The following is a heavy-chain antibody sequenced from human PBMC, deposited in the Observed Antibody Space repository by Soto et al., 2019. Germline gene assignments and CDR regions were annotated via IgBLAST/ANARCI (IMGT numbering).Heavy chain of an antibody. V-gene: IGHV5-51*01. CDR1: GYSFTSYW. D-gene: IGHD2-15*01. CDR3: ARLKERYCSGGSCPFDY. J-gene: IGHJ4*02. Sequence: GESLKISCKGAGYSFTSYWSGWVRQMPGKGLEWMGIIYPGDSDTRYSPSFQGQVTISADKSISTAYLQWSSLKASDTAMYYCARLKERYCSGGSCPFDYWGQGTLVTVSS. CDR2: IYPGDSDT.